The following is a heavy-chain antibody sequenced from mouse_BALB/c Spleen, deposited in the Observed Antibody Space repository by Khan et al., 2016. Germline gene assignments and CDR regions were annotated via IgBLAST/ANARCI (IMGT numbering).Heavy chain of an antibody. Sequence: EVQLQESGPGLVKPSQSLSLTCTVTGYSITSDYAWNWIRQFPGNKLEWMGYISDSGSTSYNPSLKSRISITRDQSTNQFFLQLNSVTTEDSAAYYCAGAPPRWYFDAWGAGTTVTVSS. V-gene: IGHV3-2*02. CDR2: ISDSGST. J-gene: IGHJ1*01. CDR3: AGAPPRWYFDA. CDR1: GYSITSDYA.